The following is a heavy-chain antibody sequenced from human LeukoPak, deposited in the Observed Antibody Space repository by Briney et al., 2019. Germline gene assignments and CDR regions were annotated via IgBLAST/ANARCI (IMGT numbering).Heavy chain of an antibody. J-gene: IGHJ3*02. Sequence: GGSLRLSCAASGFTFSSYSMNWVRQAPGKGLEWVSSISSSSSYIYYADSVKGRFTISRDNAKNSLHLQMNSLRAEDTAVYYCARSTHYYDSTYTLAFDIWGQGTMVTVSS. CDR1: GFTFSSYS. V-gene: IGHV3-21*01. D-gene: IGHD3-22*01. CDR3: ARSTHYYDSTYTLAFDI. CDR2: ISSSSSYI.